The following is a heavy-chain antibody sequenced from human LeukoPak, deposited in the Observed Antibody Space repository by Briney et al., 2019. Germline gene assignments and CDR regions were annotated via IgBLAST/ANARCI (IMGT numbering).Heavy chain of an antibody. CDR2: IFYSGST. CDR3: ARGYYDSSGYPKGAYYYYYMDV. J-gene: IGHJ6*03. Sequence: SETLSLTCTVSGGSISTSNYYWGWIRQPPGKGLEWIGNIFYSGSTYYNPSLKSRVTISVDTSKNQFSLELSPVTAADTAVYYCARGYYDSSGYPKGAYYYYYMDVWGKGTTVTISS. CDR1: GGSISTSNYY. D-gene: IGHD3-22*01. V-gene: IGHV4-39*07.